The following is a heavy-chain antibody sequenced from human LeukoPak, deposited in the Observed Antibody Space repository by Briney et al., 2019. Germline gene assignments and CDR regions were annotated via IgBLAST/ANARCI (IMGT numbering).Heavy chain of an antibody. CDR2: IYYTGST. CDR3: ARRGSGSLPLFDY. Sequence: TETLSLTCTVSGGSISSTSYYWGWIRQPPGKGLEWIGQIYYTGSTYYNPSLKSRVTISVETSKSHFSLNLTSVTAADTAVYYCARRGSGSLPLFDYWGQGTLGTVTS. V-gene: IGHV4-39*02. CDR1: GGSISSTSYY. D-gene: IGHD1-26*01. J-gene: IGHJ4*02.